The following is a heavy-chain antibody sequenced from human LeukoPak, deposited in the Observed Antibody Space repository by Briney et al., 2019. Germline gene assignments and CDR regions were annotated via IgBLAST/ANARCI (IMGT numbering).Heavy chain of an antibody. D-gene: IGHD3-22*01. CDR1: GFTFSSDG. Sequence: GRSLRLSCAASGFTFSSDGMHWVRQAPGKGLEWVAVISFDGSNKYYADSVKGRFTISRDNSKNTLSLQMNSLRAEDKAVYYCAKAATSSGYYSHFDYWGQGTLVTVSS. V-gene: IGHV3-30*18. CDR2: ISFDGSNK. CDR3: AKAATSSGYYSHFDY. J-gene: IGHJ4*02.